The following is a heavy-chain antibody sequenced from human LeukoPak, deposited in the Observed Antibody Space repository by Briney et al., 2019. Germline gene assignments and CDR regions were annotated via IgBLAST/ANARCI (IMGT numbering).Heavy chain of an antibody. D-gene: IGHD6-13*01. J-gene: IGHJ4*02. CDR2: INYSGST. CDR1: GDSISSRGYY. CDR3: ARHAGGIAASGTRPFDY. Sequence: PSETLSLTCTVSGDSISSRGYYWGWLRQPPGKGLEWIGSINYSGSTYYNPSRKSRVTTSVDTSKNQFSLKLTSVTAADTAVYYCARHAGGIAASGTRPFDYWGQGTLVTVSS. V-gene: IGHV4-39*01.